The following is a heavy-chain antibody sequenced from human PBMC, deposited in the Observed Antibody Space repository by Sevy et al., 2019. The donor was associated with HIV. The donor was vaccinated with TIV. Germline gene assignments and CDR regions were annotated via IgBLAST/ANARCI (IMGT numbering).Heavy chain of an antibody. CDR3: TRGYYYDSSGYSDY. J-gene: IGHJ4*02. CDR2: IRSKDYGGAT. CDR1: GFTFGDYA. V-gene: IGHV3-49*03. D-gene: IGHD3-22*01. Sequence: GGSLRLSCTGSGFTFGDYAMSWFRQAPGMGLEWVGFIRSKDYGGATEYAASVKGRFTISRDDSKSMADLQMNSLKTEDTAVYYSTRGYYYDSSGYSDYWGQGTLVTVSS.